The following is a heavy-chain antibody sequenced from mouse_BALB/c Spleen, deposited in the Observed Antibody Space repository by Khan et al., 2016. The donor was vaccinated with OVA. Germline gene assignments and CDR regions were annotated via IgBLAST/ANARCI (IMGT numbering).Heavy chain of an antibody. J-gene: IGHJ4*01. V-gene: IGHV1S137*01. Sequence: QVQLQQSGAELVRPGVSVKISCKGSGYTFTDYAMHWVKQSHAKSLEWIGVISTYYDDASYNQKFKGKATMTVAKSSSTAYLELARLTSEDSAIYYCARNYYGTRNAMDYWGQGTSVTVSS. D-gene: IGHD1-1*01. CDR1: GYTFTDYA. CDR2: ISTYYDDA. CDR3: ARNYYGTRNAMDY.